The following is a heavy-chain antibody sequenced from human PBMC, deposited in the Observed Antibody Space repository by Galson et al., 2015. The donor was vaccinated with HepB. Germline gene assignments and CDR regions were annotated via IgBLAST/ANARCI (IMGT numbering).Heavy chain of an antibody. CDR3: AKASRDSNYYFDC. CDR1: GFTFSSYP. CDR2: ISGNGGST. Sequence: SLRLSCAASGFTFSSYPMTWVRQAPGKGLEGVSAISGNGGSTFYADSVKGRFTISRDNSKNTLYLQMDSLRAEETAVYYCAKASRDSNYYFDCWGQGTLVTVSS. D-gene: IGHD4-11*01. V-gene: IGHV3-23*01. J-gene: IGHJ4*02.